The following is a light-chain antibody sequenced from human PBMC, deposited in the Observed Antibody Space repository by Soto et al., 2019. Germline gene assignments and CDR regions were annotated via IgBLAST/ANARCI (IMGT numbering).Light chain of an antibody. V-gene: IGKV3-15*01. J-gene: IGKJ4*01. Sequence: EIVMTQSPATLSVSVGERATLSCRASHSVSSKLAWYQQKPGQAPRLLINGASTRATDIPARFSGSGSGTEFTLTISSLQSEDFAVYYCQQYNDWPPQLTFGGGTKVEIK. CDR2: GAS. CDR1: HSVSSK. CDR3: QQYNDWPPQLT.